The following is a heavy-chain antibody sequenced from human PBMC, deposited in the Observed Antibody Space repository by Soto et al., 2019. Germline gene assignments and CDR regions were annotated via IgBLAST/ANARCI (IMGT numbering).Heavy chain of an antibody. CDR2: ISYDGSNK. CDR1: GFTFSSYA. V-gene: IGHV3-30-3*01. CDR3: ARGWKIVPAAPNTENWFDP. J-gene: IGHJ5*02. Sequence: QVKLVESGGGVVQPGRSLRLSCAASGFTFSSYAMHWVRQAPGKGLEWVAVISYDGSNKYYADSVKGRFTISRDNSKNTLYLLMNSLRAEDTAVHYCARGWKIVPAAPNTENWFDPWGQGTLVTVSS. D-gene: IGHD2-2*01.